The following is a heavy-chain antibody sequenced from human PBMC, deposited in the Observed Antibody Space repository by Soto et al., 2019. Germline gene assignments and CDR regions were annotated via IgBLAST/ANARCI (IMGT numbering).Heavy chain of an antibody. D-gene: IGHD3-10*01. Sequence: ASVKVSCKASGNTFTSYDINWVRKATGHGLEWMGWISPNSGNIGYAKNFQGRGPMTMDIALRTVYIEVRRVRSEDTAVYYCARGRASGSYYLLDYWGQGTLVTVPS. J-gene: IGHJ4*02. CDR2: ISPNSGNI. CDR3: ARGRASGSYYLLDY. CDR1: GNTFTSYD. V-gene: IGHV1-8*01.